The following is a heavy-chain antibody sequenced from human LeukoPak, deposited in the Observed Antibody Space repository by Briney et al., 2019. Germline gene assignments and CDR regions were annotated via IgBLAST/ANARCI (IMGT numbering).Heavy chain of an antibody. CDR3: ARLEDCSSTSCYTPGSEDY. D-gene: IGHD2-2*02. V-gene: IGHV1-8*03. CDR2: MNPNSGNT. Sequence: ASVKVSCKASGYTFTSYDINWVRQATGQGLEWMGWMNPNSGNTGYAQKFQGRVTITRNTSISTAYMELSSLRSEDTAVYYCARLEDCSSTSCYTPGSEDYWGQGTLVTVSS. J-gene: IGHJ4*02. CDR1: GYTFTSYD.